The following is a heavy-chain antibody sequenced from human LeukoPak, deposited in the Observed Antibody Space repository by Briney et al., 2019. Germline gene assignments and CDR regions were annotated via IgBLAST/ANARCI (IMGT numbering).Heavy chain of an antibody. V-gene: IGHV5-51*01. D-gene: IGHD3-3*01. CDR3: ARTLRFLEWLIPDGMDV. CDR1: GYSFTSYW. CDR2: IYPGDSDT. J-gene: IGHJ6*02. Sequence: GESLKISCKGSGYSFTSYWIGWVRQMPGKGLEWVGIIYPGDSDTRYSPSFQGQVTISADKSISTAYLQWSSLKASDTAMYYCARTLRFLEWLIPDGMDVWGQGTTVTVSS.